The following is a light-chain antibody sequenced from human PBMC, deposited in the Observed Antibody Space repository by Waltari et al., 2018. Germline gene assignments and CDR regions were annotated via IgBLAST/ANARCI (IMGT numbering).Light chain of an antibody. CDR2: RAS. CDR1: QGISNW. J-gene: IGKJ1*01. Sequence: DIQLTQSTSSLSASVGDRVNITCRASQGISNWLAWYQQKPGKAPKLLIYRASNLETGVPSRFSGSGSGTDFTLTISSLQPEDIATYYCQQHDNSPWTFGQGTKVEIK. CDR3: QQHDNSPWT. V-gene: IGKV1-33*01.